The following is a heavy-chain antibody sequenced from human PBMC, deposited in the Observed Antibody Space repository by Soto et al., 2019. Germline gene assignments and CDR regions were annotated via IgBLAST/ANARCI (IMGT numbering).Heavy chain of an antibody. CDR1: GGSFSGYY. D-gene: IGHD3-10*01. CDR3: ARAGMVRGVPPWFDP. J-gene: IGHJ5*02. CDR2: INHSGST. V-gene: IGHV4-34*01. Sequence: QVQLQQWGAGLLKPSETLSLTCAVYGGSFSGYYWSWIRQPPGKGLEWIGEINHSGSTNYNPSLKSRLTISVDTSKNQFSLKLSSVTAADTAVYYCARAGMVRGVPPWFDPWGQGTLVTVSS.